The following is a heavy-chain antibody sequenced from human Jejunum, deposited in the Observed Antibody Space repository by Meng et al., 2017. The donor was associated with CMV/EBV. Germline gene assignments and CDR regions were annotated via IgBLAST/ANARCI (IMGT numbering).Heavy chain of an antibody. CDR1: SSYG. V-gene: IGHV3-30*02. Sequence: SSYGMHWVRQAPGKGLEWVAFSRYDGTQDYYADSVKGRFTISRDSSDNTLYLQMKSLRSEDTAMYYCAKLQGLYSGTYYGHSFDFWGQGTVVTVSS. D-gene: IGHD1-26*01. CDR2: SRYDGTQD. CDR3: AKLQGLYSGTYYGHSFDF. J-gene: IGHJ4*02.